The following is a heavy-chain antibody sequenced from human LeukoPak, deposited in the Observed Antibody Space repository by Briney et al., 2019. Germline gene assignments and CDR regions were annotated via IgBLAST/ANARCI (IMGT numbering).Heavy chain of an antibody. CDR2: IYGGGST. CDR3: ARAYDSSGYWPEYFHH. D-gene: IGHD3-22*01. CDR1: GFAFSNNY. J-gene: IGHJ1*01. Sequence: GGSLRLSCAASGFAFSNNYMSWVSQAPGKGLEWVSIIYGGGSTYYADSVNGRFTISRHNSKNTLFLQMNSLRTEDTAVYYCARAYDSSGYWPEYFHHWGQGTLVTASS. V-gene: IGHV3-53*04.